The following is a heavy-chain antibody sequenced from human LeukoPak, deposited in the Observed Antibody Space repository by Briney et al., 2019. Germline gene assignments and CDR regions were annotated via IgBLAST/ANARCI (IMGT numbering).Heavy chain of an antibody. J-gene: IGHJ5*02. V-gene: IGHV1-18*01. D-gene: IGHD2-15*01. Sequence: ASVTVSYKASVYTFTSYGISWVGQAPGQGGEGMGWISAYNGNTNYAQKLQGRVTMTTDTSTSTAYMQLSSLRSEDTAVYYCASEPMLVAARNCFDPWGQGTLVTVSS. CDR1: VYTFTSYG. CDR2: ISAYNGNT. CDR3: ASEPMLVAARNCFDP.